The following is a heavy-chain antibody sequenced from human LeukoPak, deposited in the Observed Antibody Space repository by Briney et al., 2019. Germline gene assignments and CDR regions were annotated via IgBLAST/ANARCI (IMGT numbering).Heavy chain of an antibody. CDR3: ARDVGASAPDAFDI. Sequence: GGSLRLSCAASGFTFSTYNMNWVRQAPGKGLEWVSSISSSSNYIYYADSVKGRFTISRDNAKNSLYLQMNSLRAEDTDVYCCARDVGASAPDAFDIWGQGTMVTVSS. CDR1: GFTFSTYN. V-gene: IGHV3-21*01. J-gene: IGHJ3*02. CDR2: ISSSSNYI. D-gene: IGHD1-26*01.